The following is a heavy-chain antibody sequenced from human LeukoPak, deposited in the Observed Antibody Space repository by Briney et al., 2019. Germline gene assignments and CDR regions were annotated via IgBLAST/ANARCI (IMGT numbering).Heavy chain of an antibody. J-gene: IGHJ4*02. V-gene: IGHV4-38-2*02. CDR3: ARSTMIVVVIDY. Sequence: SETLSLTCTVSGYSISSGYYWGWIRQPPGKGLEWIGSIYHSGSTYYNPSLKSRVTISVDTSKNQSSLKLSSVTAADTAVYYCARSTMIVVVIDYWGQGTLVTVSS. D-gene: IGHD3-22*01. CDR2: IYHSGST. CDR1: GYSISSGYY.